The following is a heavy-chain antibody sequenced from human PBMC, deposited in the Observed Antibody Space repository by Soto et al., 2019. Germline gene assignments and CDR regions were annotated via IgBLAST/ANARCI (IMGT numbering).Heavy chain of an antibody. CDR3: ARGGYSYGYVDY. V-gene: IGHV4-61*01. Sequence: SETLSLTCTVSGGSVSSGSYYWSWIRQPPGKGLEWIGYIYYSGSTNYNPSLKSRVTISVDTSKNQFSLKLSSVTAADTAVYYCARGGYSYGYVDYWGQGTLVTVSS. CDR2: IYYSGST. D-gene: IGHD5-18*01. CDR1: GGSVSSGSYY. J-gene: IGHJ4*02.